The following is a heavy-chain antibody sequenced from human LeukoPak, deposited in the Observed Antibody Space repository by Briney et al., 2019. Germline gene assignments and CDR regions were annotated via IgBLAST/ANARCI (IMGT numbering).Heavy chain of an antibody. CDR2: INHSGST. D-gene: IGHD4-17*01. CDR1: GGSFSGYY. CDR3: ARGGFPDAYGDYPNFDY. V-gene: IGHV4-34*01. Sequence: SETLSLTCAVYGGSFSGYYWSWIRQPPGKGLEWIWEINHSGSTNYNPSLKSRVTISVDTSKNQFSPKLSSVTAADTAVYYCARGGFPDAYGDYPNFDYWGQGTLVTVSS. J-gene: IGHJ4*02.